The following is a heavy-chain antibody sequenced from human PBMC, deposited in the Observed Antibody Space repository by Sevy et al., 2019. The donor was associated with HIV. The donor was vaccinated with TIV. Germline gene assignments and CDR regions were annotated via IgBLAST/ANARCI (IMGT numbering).Heavy chain of an antibody. D-gene: IGHD3-16*01. CDR3: AKAPLRGNYYYGMDV. CDR1: GFTFSSYA. J-gene: IGHJ6*02. CDR2: ISGSGGST. Sequence: GGSLRLSCAASGFTFSSYAMSWVRHAPGKGLEWVSAISGSGGSTYYADSVKGRFTISRDNSKNTLYLQMNSLRAEDTAVYYCAKAPLRGNYYYGMDVWGQGTTVTVSS. V-gene: IGHV3-23*01.